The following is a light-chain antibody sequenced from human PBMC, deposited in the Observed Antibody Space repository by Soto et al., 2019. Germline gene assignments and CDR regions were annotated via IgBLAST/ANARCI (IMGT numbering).Light chain of an antibody. CDR2: GAS. V-gene: IGKV3-20*01. CDR3: QQYGSSPALT. CDR1: QSVSSTY. J-gene: IGKJ4*01. Sequence: EIVLTQSPGTLSLSPGERATLSCSASQSVSSTYLAWYQQKPGQAPRLLLYGASNRATGIPDRFSGSGSGTDFTLTISRLEPEDFAVYYCQQYGSSPALTFGGGTKVDIK.